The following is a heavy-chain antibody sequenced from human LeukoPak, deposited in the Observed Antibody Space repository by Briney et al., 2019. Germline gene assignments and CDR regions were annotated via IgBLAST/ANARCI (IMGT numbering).Heavy chain of an antibody. J-gene: IGHJ6*04. CDR1: GFTFSSYW. Sequence: GGSLRFSCAASGFTFSSYWMHWVRQAPGKGLVWVSRINSDGSSTNYADSVKGRFTISRDNAKNTLYLQMNSLRAEDTAVYYCAELGITMIEGVWGKGTTVTISS. D-gene: IGHD3-22*01. CDR3: AELGITMIEGV. CDR2: INSDGSST. V-gene: IGHV3-74*01.